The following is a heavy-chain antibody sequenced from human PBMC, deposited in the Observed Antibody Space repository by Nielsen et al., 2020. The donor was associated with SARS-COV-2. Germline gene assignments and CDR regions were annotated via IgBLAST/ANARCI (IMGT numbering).Heavy chain of an antibody. CDR2: INNDGSRT. V-gene: IGHV3-74*01. CDR1: GFTFSTYY. J-gene: IGHJ4*02. D-gene: IGHD2/OR15-2a*01. Sequence: GGSLRLSCAGSGFTFSTYYMHWVRRGPGRGLVWVSRINNDGSRTSYADSVKGRFTISRDNAKNTVYLQMNSLRAEDTAVYYCARLRDDGYYFDSGPYDYWGQGTPVNVSS. CDR3: ARLRDDGYYFDSGPYDY.